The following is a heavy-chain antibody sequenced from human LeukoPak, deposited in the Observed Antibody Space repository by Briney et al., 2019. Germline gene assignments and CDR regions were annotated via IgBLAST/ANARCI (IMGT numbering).Heavy chain of an antibody. D-gene: IGHD2-21*02. CDR1: GFTFSSYA. J-gene: IGHJ6*02. CDR3: ARDILQYCSGDCYLGMDV. V-gene: IGHV3-30-3*01. CDR2: ISYDGSNK. Sequence: GGSLRLSCAASGFTFSSYAMHWVRQAPGKGLEWVAVISYDGSNKYYADSVKGRFTISRDNAKNSLYLQMSSLRAEDTALYYCARDILQYCSGDCYLGMDVWGQGTTVTVSS.